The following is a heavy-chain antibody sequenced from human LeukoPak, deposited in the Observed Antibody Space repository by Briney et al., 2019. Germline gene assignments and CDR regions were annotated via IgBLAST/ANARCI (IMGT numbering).Heavy chain of an antibody. CDR2: ILFAGSDK. V-gene: IGHV3-33*05. J-gene: IGHJ5*01. CDR3: ARGGGANLTEQSNWFDS. Sequence: RRSLRLSCAPSGFTLTTHGMTWVRHPPGKGLEWVSVILFAGSDKYYADSVKGRLTSSRDNTKNTLYLEMKSLRAEDTAVYYCARGGGANLTEQSNWFDSWGQGTLVTVSS. D-gene: IGHD3-9*01. CDR1: GFTLTTHG.